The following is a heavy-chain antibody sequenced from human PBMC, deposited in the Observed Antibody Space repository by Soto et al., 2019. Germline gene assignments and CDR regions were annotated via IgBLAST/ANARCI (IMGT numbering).Heavy chain of an antibody. J-gene: IGHJ5*02. CDR1: GFTFSDYY. V-gene: IGHV3-11*05. Sequence: QVQLVESGGGLVKPGGSLRLSCAASGFTFSDYYMSWIRQAPGKGLEWVSYISSSGSYTNYADSVKGRFTISRDNAKNSRYLQMNILRAEDTAVYYCARKEIVATFVRFDPWGQGTLVTVSS. CDR3: ARKEIVATFVRFDP. CDR2: ISSSGSYT. D-gene: IGHD5-12*01.